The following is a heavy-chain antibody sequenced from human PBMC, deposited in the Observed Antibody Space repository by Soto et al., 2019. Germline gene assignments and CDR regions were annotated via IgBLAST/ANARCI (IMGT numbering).Heavy chain of an antibody. Sequence: QVQLVESGGGVVQPGRSLRLSCAASGFTFSSYAMHWVRQAPGKGLEWVAVISYDGSNKYYADSVKGRFTISRDNSKNTLYLQMNSLRAEDTAVYYCARVARFLEWLLYSYYYSGMDVWGQGTTVTVSS. CDR3: ARVARFLEWLLYSYYYSGMDV. CDR2: ISYDGSNK. V-gene: IGHV3-30-3*01. CDR1: GFTFSSYA. J-gene: IGHJ6*02. D-gene: IGHD3-3*01.